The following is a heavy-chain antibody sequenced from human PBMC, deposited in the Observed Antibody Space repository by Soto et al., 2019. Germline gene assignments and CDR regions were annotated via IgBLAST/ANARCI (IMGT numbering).Heavy chain of an antibody. CDR2: IVVGSGNT. Sequence: SVKVSCKASGFTFTSSAVQWVRQARGQRLEWIGWIVVGSGNTNYAQKFQERVTITRDMSTSTAYMELSSLRSEDTAVYYCAASFGVVARSGMDVWGQGTTVTVSS. D-gene: IGHD3-3*01. J-gene: IGHJ6*02. V-gene: IGHV1-58*01. CDR1: GFTFTSSA. CDR3: AASFGVVARSGMDV.